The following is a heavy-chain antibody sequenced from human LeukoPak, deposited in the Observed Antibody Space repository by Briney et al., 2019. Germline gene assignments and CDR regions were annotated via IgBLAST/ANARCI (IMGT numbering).Heavy chain of an antibody. Sequence: ASVKASCKASGYTFTSYDINWVRQANGQGLDWMGWMNPNSGNTGYAQKFQGRVTMTRNTSISTAYMELSSLRTEDTAVYYCARVPRRGDRFDPWGQGTLVTVSS. D-gene: IGHD3-10*01. J-gene: IGHJ5*02. CDR2: MNPNSGNT. CDR1: GYTFTSYD. V-gene: IGHV1-8*01. CDR3: ARVPRRGDRFDP.